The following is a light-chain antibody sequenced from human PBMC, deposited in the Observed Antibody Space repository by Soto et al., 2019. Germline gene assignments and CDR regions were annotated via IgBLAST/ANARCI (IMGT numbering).Light chain of an antibody. J-gene: IGKJ1*01. CDR1: QSFIDN. Sequence: EIVMTQSPVTLSASPGERATLSCRASQSFIDNLVWYQQKPGQAPRLLIFGASTRATGVPARFSGSGSGTEFTLTIGSLQSEDSAVYYCQQYNNWPGTFGQGTKVEIK. CDR3: QQYNNWPGT. V-gene: IGKV3-15*01. CDR2: GAS.